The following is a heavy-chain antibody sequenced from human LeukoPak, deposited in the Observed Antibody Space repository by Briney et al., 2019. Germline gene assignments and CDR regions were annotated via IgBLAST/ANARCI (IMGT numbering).Heavy chain of an antibody. V-gene: IGHV4-59*01. CDR2: IYYSGST. D-gene: IGHD2-15*01. CDR3: ARVCSAGSCYGLGVIEY. CDR1: GGSINSDY. J-gene: IGHJ4*02. Sequence: SETLSLTCTVSGGSINSDYWSWIRQPPGKGLEWIGFIYYSGSTSYNPSLKSRVTISVDTPKNQFSLKLSSLTAADTAVYYCARVCSAGSCYGLGVIEYWGQGTLVTVSS.